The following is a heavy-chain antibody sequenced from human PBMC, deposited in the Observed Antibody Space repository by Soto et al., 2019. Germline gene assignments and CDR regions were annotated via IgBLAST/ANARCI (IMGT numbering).Heavy chain of an antibody. D-gene: IGHD6-19*01. Sequence: ASVKVFCKASGYTFTSYGISWLRQAPGQGLEWMGWISAYNGNTNYAQELQGRVTMTTDTSTSTAYMELRSLRSDDTAVYYCARDFGLVEGNWFDPWGQGTLVTVSS. J-gene: IGHJ5*02. CDR2: ISAYNGNT. CDR3: ARDFGLVEGNWFDP. V-gene: IGHV1-18*01. CDR1: GYTFTSYG.